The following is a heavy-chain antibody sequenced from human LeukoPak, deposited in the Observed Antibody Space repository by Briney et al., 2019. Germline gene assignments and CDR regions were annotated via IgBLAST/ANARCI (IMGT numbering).Heavy chain of an antibody. J-gene: IGHJ5*02. V-gene: IGHV3-7*04. CDR2: IKEDGSEK. CDR3: ARAYSNIWYNCFDP. Sequence: GGSLRLSCAASGFSFGSYWMNWVRQAPGKGLEWVANIKEDGSEKYYVDSVRGRFTISRDNAKSSLFLQMNSLRADDTAAYYCARAYSNIWYNCFDPWGQGTLVTVSS. D-gene: IGHD6-13*01. CDR1: GFSFGSYW.